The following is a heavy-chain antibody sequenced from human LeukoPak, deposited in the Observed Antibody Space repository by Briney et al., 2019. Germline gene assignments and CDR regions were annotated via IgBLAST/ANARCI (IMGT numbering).Heavy chain of an antibody. CDR1: GFTFSSYG. J-gene: IGHJ4*02. CDR3: AKGSYDDVWGSYRPYYFDY. V-gene: IGHV3-30*18. Sequence: GGSLRLSCAASGFTFSSYGMHWVRQAPGKGLEWVAVISYDGSNKYYADSVKGRFTISRDNSKNTLYLQMNSLRAEDTAVYYCAKGSYDDVWGSYRPYYFDYWGQGTLVTVSS. CDR2: ISYDGSNK. D-gene: IGHD3-16*02.